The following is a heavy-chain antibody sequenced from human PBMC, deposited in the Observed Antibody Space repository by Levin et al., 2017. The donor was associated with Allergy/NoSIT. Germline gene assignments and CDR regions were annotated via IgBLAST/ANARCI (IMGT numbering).Heavy chain of an antibody. Sequence: SQTLSLTCTVSGDSMSSYYWSWIRQPPGKGLEWIGYIYYSGSTNYNPSLKSRVTMSVDTSKNHFSLKLSYVTAADKAMYYCERQYCSSISCYRDNRGQGTQVTVS. CDR1: GDSMSSYY. CDR2: IYYSGST. J-gene: IGHJ4*02. V-gene: IGHV4-59*08. CDR3: ERQYCSSISCYRDN. D-gene: IGHD2-2*02.